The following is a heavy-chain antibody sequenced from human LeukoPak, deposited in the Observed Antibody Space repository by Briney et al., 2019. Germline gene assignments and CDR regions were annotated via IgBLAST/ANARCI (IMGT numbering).Heavy chain of an antibody. CDR1: GGSISSYY. D-gene: IGHD3-9*01. Sequence: SETLSLTCTVSGGSISSYYWSWIRQPPGKGLEWIGYIYYSGSTNYNPSLKSRVTISVDTSKNQFSLKLSSVTAADTAVYYCARESSVLRYFDWLGDFDYWGQGTLVTVSS. J-gene: IGHJ4*02. CDR2: IYYSGST. CDR3: ARESSVLRYFDWLGDFDY. V-gene: IGHV4-59*12.